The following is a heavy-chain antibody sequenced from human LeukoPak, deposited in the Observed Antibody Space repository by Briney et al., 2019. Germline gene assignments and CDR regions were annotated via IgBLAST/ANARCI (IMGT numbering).Heavy chain of an antibody. CDR2: ISSSSSYI. Sequence: GGSLRLSCAASGFTFSSYSMTWVRQAPGKGLEWVSSISSSSSYIYYADSVKGRFTISRDNAKNSLYLQMNSLRAEDTAVYYCARDSGQLGKFYYYYGMDVWGQGTMVTVSS. V-gene: IGHV3-21*01. D-gene: IGHD3-10*01. CDR3: ARDSGQLGKFYYYYGMDV. CDR1: GFTFSSYS. J-gene: IGHJ6*02.